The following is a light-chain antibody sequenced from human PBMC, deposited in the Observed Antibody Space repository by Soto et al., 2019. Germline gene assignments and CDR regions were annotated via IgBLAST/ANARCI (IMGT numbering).Light chain of an antibody. CDR3: ASYTTSSTYV. CDR2: DVS. Sequence: QSVLTQPASVSGSPGQSIAISCTGTSSDVGAFNYVSWYQQHPGKAPKFMIFDVSSRPSGVSDRFSGSKSGNTASLTFFGLQTEDEADYYCASYTTSSTYVFGTGTKVTVL. CDR1: SSDVGAFNY. V-gene: IGLV2-14*03. J-gene: IGLJ1*01.